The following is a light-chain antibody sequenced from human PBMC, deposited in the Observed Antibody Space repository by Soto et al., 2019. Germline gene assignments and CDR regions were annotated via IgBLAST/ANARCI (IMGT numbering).Light chain of an antibody. J-gene: IGKJ4*01. Sequence: EIVLTQSPVTLSLSPGERATISCRASQSVSSYLGWYQQKPGQAPRLLIYDASKRATGIPARFSGSGSGTDFTLTIGSLEPEDFAVYYCQHYSSELLPFGGGTKVDIK. V-gene: IGKV3-11*01. CDR2: DAS. CDR1: QSVSSY. CDR3: QHYSSELLP.